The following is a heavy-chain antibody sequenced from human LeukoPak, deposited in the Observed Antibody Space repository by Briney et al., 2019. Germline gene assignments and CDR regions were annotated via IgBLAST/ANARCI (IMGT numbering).Heavy chain of an antibody. J-gene: IGHJ5*02. CDR3: AREAAAGSDWFDP. V-gene: IGHV4-4*07. CDR2: IYSSGST. D-gene: IGHD6-13*01. Sequence: SETLSLTCTVSGGSISSYYWSWIRQPAGKGLEWIGRIYSSGSTDYNPSLRSRVTMSVDTSKNHFSLKMNSVTAADTAVYYCAREAAAGSDWFDPWGQGTLVTVSS. CDR1: GGSISSYY.